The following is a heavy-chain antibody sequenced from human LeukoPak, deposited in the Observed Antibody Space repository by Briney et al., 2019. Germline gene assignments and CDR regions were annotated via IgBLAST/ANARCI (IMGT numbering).Heavy chain of an antibody. J-gene: IGHJ6*03. Sequence: GGSLRLSCAASGLTFNNYAMTWVRQAPGKGLEWVAAISGRGGSTYYTDSVKGRFTISRDNAKNSLYLQMNSLRAEDTAVYYCARTGDYDFWSGYHFYYYYYMDVWGKGTTVTVSS. CDR1: GLTFNNYA. CDR3: ARTGDYDFWSGYHFYYYYYMDV. D-gene: IGHD3-3*01. V-gene: IGHV3-23*01. CDR2: ISGRGGST.